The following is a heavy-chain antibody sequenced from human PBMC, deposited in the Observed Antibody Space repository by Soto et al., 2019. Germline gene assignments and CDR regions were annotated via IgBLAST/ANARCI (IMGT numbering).Heavy chain of an antibody. V-gene: IGHV3-11*01. Sequence: QVQLVESGGGLVKPGGSLRLSCAASGFTFSDYYMSWIRQAPGKGLEWVSYISNSGRTLYYADSMKGRLTISRDNAKNSLLLQMSSLRSEDTAVYYCARDLVAVSGGVYSSSSGGYFFDFWGQGTLVTVSS. CDR1: GFTFSDYY. J-gene: IGHJ4*02. CDR3: ARDLVAVSGGVYSSSSGGYFFDF. D-gene: IGHD6-6*01. CDR2: ISNSGRTL.